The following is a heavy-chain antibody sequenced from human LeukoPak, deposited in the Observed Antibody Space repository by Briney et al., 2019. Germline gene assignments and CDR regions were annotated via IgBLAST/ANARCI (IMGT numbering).Heavy chain of an antibody. D-gene: IGHD6-19*01. CDR1: GFTVSSNY. V-gene: IGHV3-53*01. CDR2: IYSGGST. J-gene: IGHJ1*01. Sequence: GGSLRLSCAASGFTVSSNYMIWVRRAPGKGVEWVSVIYSGGSTYYADSVKGRFTISRDNSKNTLYLQMKSLRAEDTAVYYCARGSGWYAEYFQHWGQGTLVTVSS. CDR3: ARGSGWYAEYFQH.